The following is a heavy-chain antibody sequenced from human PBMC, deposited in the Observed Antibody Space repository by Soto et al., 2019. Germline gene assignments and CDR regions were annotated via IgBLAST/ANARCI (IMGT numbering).Heavy chain of an antibody. J-gene: IGHJ5*01. V-gene: IGHV4-34*01. D-gene: IGHD3-16*01. CDR1: GGSFSVYY. Sequence: SETLSLTCAVYGGSFSVYYWTWIRQPPGKGLECIGEIDHYGSTNYNPSLKSRVTMSVDTSKNQFSLKLTSVTAADTAVYYCARVAKLIYDRSLLSRRSSNLFDSRGQVPLVTVSS. CDR2: IDHYGST. CDR3: ARVAKLIYDRSLLSRRSSNLFDS.